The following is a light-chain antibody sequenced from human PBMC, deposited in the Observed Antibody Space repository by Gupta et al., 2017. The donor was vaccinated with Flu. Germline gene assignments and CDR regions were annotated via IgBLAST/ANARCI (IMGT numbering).Light chain of an antibody. Sequence: ERATLSCRASQSFTSNYLAWYQQKPGQAPRLLIYGASSRATGIPDRFSASGSGTDFTLTISRLEPEDFAVYFCQHYLNSPRTFGQGTKVEIK. CDR3: QHYLNSPRT. CDR1: QSFTSNY. CDR2: GAS. J-gene: IGKJ1*01. V-gene: IGKV3-20*01.